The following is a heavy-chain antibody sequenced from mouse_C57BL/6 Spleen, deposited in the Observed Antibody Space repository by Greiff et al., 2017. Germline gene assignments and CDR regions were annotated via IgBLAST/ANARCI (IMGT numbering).Heavy chain of an antibody. CDR3: AMGDEGYYFDY. J-gene: IGHJ2*01. V-gene: IGHV1-52*01. CDR1: GYTFTSYW. CDR2: IDPSDSET. Sequence: QVQLQQPGAELVRPGSSVKLSCKASGYTFTSYWMHWVKQRPIQGLEWIGNIDPSDSETHYNQKFKDKATLTVDQSSSTAYMQLSSLTSEDSAVYYCAMGDEGYYFDYWGQGTTLTVSS. D-gene: IGHD3-3*01.